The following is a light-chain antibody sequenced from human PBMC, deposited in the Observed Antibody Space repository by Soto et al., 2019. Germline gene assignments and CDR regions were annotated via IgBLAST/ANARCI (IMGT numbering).Light chain of an antibody. V-gene: IGKV3-20*01. CDR3: QQYDSSPLT. CDR2: GAS. J-gene: IGKJ1*01. CDR1: QSVSSSF. Sequence: EIVLTQSPGTLSLSPGERATLSCRASQSVSSSFLAWYQQKPGQAPMLLIYGASSRATGIPDRFSGSGSGTDFPLTISILEPEDFAVYYCQQYDSSPLTFGQGTKVEIK.